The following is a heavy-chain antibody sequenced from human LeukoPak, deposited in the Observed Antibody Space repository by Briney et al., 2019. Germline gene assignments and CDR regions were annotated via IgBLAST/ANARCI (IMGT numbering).Heavy chain of an antibody. CDR2: TIPFFGTR. CDR3: ARDRRGSRGWYYFDY. J-gene: IGHJ4*02. CDR1: GDTFRNYG. D-gene: IGHD6-19*01. Sequence: ASVKVSCTTSGDTFRNYGISWVRQAPGQGLEWMGGTIPFFGTRNYAHKSQDRVTISTDESTNTAYMELSSLSSEDTAVYYCARDRRGSRGWYYFDYWGQGTLVTVSS. V-gene: IGHV1-69*05.